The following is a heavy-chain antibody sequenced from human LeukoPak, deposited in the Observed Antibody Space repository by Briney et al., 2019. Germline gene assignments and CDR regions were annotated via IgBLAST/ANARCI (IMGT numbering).Heavy chain of an antibody. J-gene: IGHJ4*02. CDR3: ARGHYYYDSSGLDY. CDR1: GFTFSSYD. V-gene: IGHV3-13*01. D-gene: IGHD3-22*01. CDR2: IGTAGDT. Sequence: GGSLRLSCAASGFTFSSYDMHWVRQATGKGLEWVSAIGTAGDTYYPGSVKGRFTISRENAKNSLYLQMNSLRAGDTAVYYCARGHYYYDSSGLDYWGQGTLVTVSS.